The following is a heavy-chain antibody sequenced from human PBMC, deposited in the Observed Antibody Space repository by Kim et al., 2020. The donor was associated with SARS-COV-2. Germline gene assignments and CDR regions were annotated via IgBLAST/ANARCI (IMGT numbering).Heavy chain of an antibody. Sequence: GGSLRLSCAASGFTFSSYTMNWVRQTPGKGLEWVSSISRSSNYIYYAGSVKDRFTISRVNAKNSLYLQMNSLRAEDTAVYYCARNSDDILTGDYQTFDYWGQGPLVTVSS. CDR2: ISRSSNYI. V-gene: IGHV3-21*01. CDR1: GFTFSSYT. D-gene: IGHD3-9*01. CDR3: ARNSDDILTGDYQTFDY. J-gene: IGHJ4*02.